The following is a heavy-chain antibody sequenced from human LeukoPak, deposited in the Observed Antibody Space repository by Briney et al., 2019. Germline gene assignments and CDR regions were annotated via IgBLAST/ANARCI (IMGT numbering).Heavy chain of an antibody. CDR2: ISGGSNYI. D-gene: IGHD6-13*01. Sequence: GGSLRLSCAASGFIFSTYSMNWVRQSPGKGLEWVSSISGGSNYIYYADSVKGRFTISRDNAKNSLFLQMNSLRAENTAVYYCARDFGDSSEYFQHWGQGTLVTVSS. J-gene: IGHJ1*01. CDR3: ARDFGDSSEYFQH. CDR1: GFIFSTYS. V-gene: IGHV3-21*01.